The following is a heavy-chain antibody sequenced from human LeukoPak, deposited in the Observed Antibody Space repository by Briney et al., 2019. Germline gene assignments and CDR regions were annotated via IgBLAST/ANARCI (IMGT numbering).Heavy chain of an antibody. V-gene: IGHV3-9*03. CDR1: GFTFDDYA. CDR2: ISWNSGSI. J-gene: IGHJ6*03. CDR3: AKDKAPDYYYYMDV. Sequence: GGSLILSCAASGFTFDDYAMHWVRQAPGKGLEWVSGISWNSGSIGYADSVKGRFTISRDNAKNSLYLQMNSLRAEDMALYYCAKDKAPDYYYYMDVWGKGTTVTVSS.